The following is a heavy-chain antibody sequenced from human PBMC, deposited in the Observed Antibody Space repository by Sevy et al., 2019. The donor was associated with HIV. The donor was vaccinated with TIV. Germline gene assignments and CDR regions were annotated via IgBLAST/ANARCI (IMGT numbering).Heavy chain of an antibody. CDR3: ARDLRLRGYNYGSFDY. V-gene: IGHV1-2*02. CDR2: INPNSGGT. Sequence: ASVKVSCKASGYTFTGQYIHWVRQAPGQGLEWMGWINPNSGGTNYAQEFQGRVTMTRDTSISTAYMELSGLKSDDTAIYYCARDLRLRGYNYGSFDYWGQGTLVTVSS. J-gene: IGHJ4*02. D-gene: IGHD5-18*01. CDR1: GYTFTGQY.